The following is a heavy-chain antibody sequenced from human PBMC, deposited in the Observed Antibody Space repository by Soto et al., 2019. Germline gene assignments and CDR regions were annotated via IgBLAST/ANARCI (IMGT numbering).Heavy chain of an antibody. J-gene: IGHJ3*02. CDR2: ISSSSSTI. V-gene: IGHV3-48*01. CDR3: ARGTTVTTLDAFDI. Sequence: GGSLRLSCAASGFTFSNAWINWVRQAPGKGLEWVSYISSSSSTIYYADSVKGRFTISRDNAKNSLYLQMNSLRAEDTAVYYCARGTTVTTLDAFDIWGQGTMVTVSS. D-gene: IGHD4-17*01. CDR1: GFTFSNAW.